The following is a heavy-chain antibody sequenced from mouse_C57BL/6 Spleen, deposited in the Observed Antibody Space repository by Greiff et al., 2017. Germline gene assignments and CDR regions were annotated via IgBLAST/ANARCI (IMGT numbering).Heavy chain of an antibody. J-gene: IGHJ4*01. CDR3: AIYYGSSTYAMDY. CDR2: ISSGSSTI. V-gene: IGHV5-17*01. CDR1: GFTFSDSG. Sequence: EVQVVESGGGLVKPGGSLKLSCAASGFTFSDSGMHWVRQAPEKGLEWVAYISSGSSTIYYADTVKGRFTISRDNAKNTLFMQMTSLRSEDTAMYYCAIYYGSSTYAMDYWGQGTSVTVSS. D-gene: IGHD1-1*01.